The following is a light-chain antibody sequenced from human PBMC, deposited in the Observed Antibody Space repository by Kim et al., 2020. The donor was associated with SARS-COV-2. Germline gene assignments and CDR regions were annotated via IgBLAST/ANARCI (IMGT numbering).Light chain of an antibody. CDR3: QTWGTGSNWV. CDR1: SGHSSYA. J-gene: IGLJ3*02. V-gene: IGLV4-69*01. CDR2: LNSDVSH. Sequence: SVQLPCTLSSGHSSYAIAWHQQQPEKGPRYLMKLNSDVSHSKGDGIPDRFSGSSSGAERYLTISSLQSEDEADYYCQTWGTGSNWVFGGGTQLTVL.